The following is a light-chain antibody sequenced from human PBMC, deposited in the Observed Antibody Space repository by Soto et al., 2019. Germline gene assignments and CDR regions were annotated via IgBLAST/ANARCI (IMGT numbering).Light chain of an antibody. CDR3: QYYDSSLSGFVV. CDR1: SSNIGAGYD. V-gene: IGLV1-40*01. CDR2: GNT. J-gene: IGLJ2*01. Sequence: QSVLTQPPSVSGAPGQRVSISCTGSSSNIGAGYDVHWYQQLPGTAPKLLIFGNTNRPSGFPDRFSGSKSGTSASLAITGLQAEDEADYYCQYYDSSLSGFVVFGGWTKLTVL.